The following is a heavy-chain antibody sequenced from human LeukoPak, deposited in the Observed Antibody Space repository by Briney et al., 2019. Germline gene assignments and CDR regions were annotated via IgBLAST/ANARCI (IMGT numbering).Heavy chain of an antibody. J-gene: IGHJ4*02. CDR3: AREARRDGYNPRGY. CDR2: INYSGST. D-gene: IGHD5-24*01. Sequence: SETLSLTCTVSGGSISSSNYYWGWIRQPPGKGLEWIGSINYSGSTYYNPSLKSRVTISVDTSRNQFSLKLSSVTAADTAVYYCAREARRDGYNPRGYWGQGTLVTVSS. CDR1: GGSISSSNYY. V-gene: IGHV4-39*02.